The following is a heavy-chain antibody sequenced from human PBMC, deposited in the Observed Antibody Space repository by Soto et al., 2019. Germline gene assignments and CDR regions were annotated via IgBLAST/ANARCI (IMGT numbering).Heavy chain of an antibody. D-gene: IGHD2-21*01. V-gene: IGHV3-21*01. CDR2: ISSSSSYI. CDR3: ARAQYCGGDCYTYYFDY. J-gene: IGHJ4*02. Sequence: GGSLRLSCAASGFTFSSYSMNWVRQAPGKGLEWVSSISSSSSYIYYADSVKGRFTISRDNAKNSLYLQMNSLRAEDTAVYYCARAQYCGGDCYTYYFDYWGQGTLVTVSS. CDR1: GFTFSSYS.